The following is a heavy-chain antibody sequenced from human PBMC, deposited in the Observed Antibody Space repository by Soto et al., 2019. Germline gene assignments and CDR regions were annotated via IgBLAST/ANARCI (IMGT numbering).Heavy chain of an antibody. J-gene: IGHJ6*02. CDR1: GFTFSSYA. V-gene: IGHV3-30-3*01. Sequence: GGSLRLSCAASGFTFSSYAMHWVRQAPGKGLEWVAVISYDGSNKYYADSVKGRFTISRDNSKNTLYLQMNSLRAEDTAVYYCASSGFLEWLGYDVVGHYGMDVWGQGTTVTVSS. CDR3: ASSGFLEWLGYDVVGHYGMDV. CDR2: ISYDGSNK. D-gene: IGHD3-3*01.